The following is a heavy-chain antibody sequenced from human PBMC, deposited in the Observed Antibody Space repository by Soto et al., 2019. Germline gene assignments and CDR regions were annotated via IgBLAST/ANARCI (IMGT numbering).Heavy chain of an antibody. D-gene: IGHD6-19*01. CDR1: GDSVSSNSAA. CDR2: TYYRSKWYN. CDR3: ARAKVAVAGIGFDY. J-gene: IGHJ4*02. Sequence: SRTLSLTCAISGDSVSSNSAAWNLIRQSPSRGLEWLGRTYYRSKWYNDYAVSVKSRITINPDTSKNQFSLQLNSVTPEDTAVYYCARAKVAVAGIGFDYWGQGTLVTVSS. V-gene: IGHV6-1*01.